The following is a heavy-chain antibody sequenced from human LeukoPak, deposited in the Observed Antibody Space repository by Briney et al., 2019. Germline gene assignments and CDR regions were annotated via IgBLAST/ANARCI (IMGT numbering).Heavy chain of an antibody. V-gene: IGHV3-23*01. CDR2: ISGSGGST. CDR1: GFTFSSYA. J-gene: IGHJ4*02. CDR3: AKSRIVGATWGARLDF. D-gene: IGHD1-26*01. Sequence: PGGSLRLSCAASGFTFSSYAMSWVRQAPGKGLEWGSVISGSGGSTYYADSVKGRFTISRDNSKNTLYLQMNSLRAEDTAVYYCAKSRIVGATWGARLDFWGQGTLVTVSS.